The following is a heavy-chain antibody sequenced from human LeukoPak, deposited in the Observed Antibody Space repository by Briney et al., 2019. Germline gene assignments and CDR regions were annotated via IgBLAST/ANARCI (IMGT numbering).Heavy chain of an antibody. V-gene: IGHV1-2*02. D-gene: IGHD2-2*01. CDR3: ASFDIVVPHDAFDI. CDR2: INPNSGGT. Sequence: EASVKVSCKASGYTFTGYYMHWVRQAPGQGLEWMGWINPNSGGTNYAQKFQGRVTMTRDTSISTAYMELSRLRSDDTAVYYCASFDIVVPHDAFDIWGQGTMVTVSS. CDR1: GYTFTGYY. J-gene: IGHJ3*02.